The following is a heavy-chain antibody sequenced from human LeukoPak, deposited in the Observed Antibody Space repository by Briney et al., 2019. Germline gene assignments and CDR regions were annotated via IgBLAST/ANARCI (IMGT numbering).Heavy chain of an antibody. D-gene: IGHD3-10*01. CDR1: GYTFIDSF. V-gene: IGHV1-69-2*01. J-gene: IGHJ6*04. Sequence: VKVSCKTSGYTFIDSFIHWMHQAPGKGFEWMGLIEPEDGTTEYAKRLQGRVTITPDKSKNTLYLQMNSLRSEDTAVYYCAKLMSPGGKFLWFGEVEYGMDVWGKGTTVTVSS. CDR2: IEPEDGTT. CDR3: AKLMSPGGKFLWFGEVEYGMDV.